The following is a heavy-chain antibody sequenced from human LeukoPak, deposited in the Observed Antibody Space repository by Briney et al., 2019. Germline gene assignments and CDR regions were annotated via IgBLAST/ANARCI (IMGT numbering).Heavy chain of an antibody. CDR2: INHSGST. V-gene: IGHV4-34*01. CDR1: GGSFSGYY. CDR3: ARGPGGMGELHYYFDY. Sequence: SGTLSLTCAVYGGSFSGYYWSWIRQPPGKGLEWIGEINHSGSTNYNPSLKSRVTISVDTSKNQFSLKLSSVTAADTAVYYCARGPGGMGELHYYFDYWGQGTLVTVSS. J-gene: IGHJ4*02. D-gene: IGHD1-26*01.